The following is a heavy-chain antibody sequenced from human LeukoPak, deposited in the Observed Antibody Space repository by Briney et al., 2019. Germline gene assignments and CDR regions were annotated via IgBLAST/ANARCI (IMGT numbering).Heavy chain of an antibody. Sequence: PGVSLRLSCAASGFTFSSYGMHWVRQAPGKGLEWVAFIRYDGSNKYYADSVKGRFTISRDNSKSTLYLQMNSLRAEDTAVYYCAKEEFCSGGSCYPDYWGQGTLVTVSS. J-gene: IGHJ4*02. CDR1: GFTFSSYG. D-gene: IGHD2-15*01. V-gene: IGHV3-30*02. CDR2: IRYDGSNK. CDR3: AKEEFCSGGSCYPDY.